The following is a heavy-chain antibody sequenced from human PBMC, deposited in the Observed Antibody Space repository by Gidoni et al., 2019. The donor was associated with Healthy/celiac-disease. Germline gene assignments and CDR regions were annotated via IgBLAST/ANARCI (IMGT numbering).Heavy chain of an antibody. J-gene: IGHJ3*02. CDR3: AREPVVVAAGAFDI. Sequence: QVQLVESGGGVVQPGRSLRLSCAASGFTFSSYGMHWVRQAPGKGLEWVAVIWYDGSNKYYADSVKCRFTISRDNSKNTLYLQMNSLRAEDTAVYYCAREPVVVAAGAFDIWGQGTMVTVSS. CDR2: IWYDGSNK. V-gene: IGHV3-33*01. CDR1: GFTFSSYG. D-gene: IGHD2-15*01.